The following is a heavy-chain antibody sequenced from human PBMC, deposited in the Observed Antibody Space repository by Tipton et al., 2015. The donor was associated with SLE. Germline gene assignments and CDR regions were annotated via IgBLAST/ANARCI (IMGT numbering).Heavy chain of an antibody. CDR2: IYYSGST. V-gene: IGHV4-59*08. CDR1: GGSISSYY. Sequence: TLSLTCTVSGGSISSYYWSWIRQPPGKGLEWIGYIYYSGSTNYNPSLKSRVTISVDTSKNQFSLKLSSVTAADTAVYYCARHQGAQYFDYWGQGTLVTVSS. CDR3: ARHQGAQYFDY. J-gene: IGHJ4*02.